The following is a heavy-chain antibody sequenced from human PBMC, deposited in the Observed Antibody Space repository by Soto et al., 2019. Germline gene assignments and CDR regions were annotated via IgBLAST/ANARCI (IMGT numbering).Heavy chain of an antibody. CDR1: GGTFSSYA. Sequence: SVKVSCKASGGTFSSYAISWVRQAPGQGLEWMGGIIPIFGTANFAQKFQGRVTINVDESTSTAHMELSSLGSEDTAVYYCARRYGGDRSGLDYWGQGTLVTVSS. D-gene: IGHD2-21*02. CDR2: IIPIFGTA. CDR3: ARRYGGDRSGLDY. V-gene: IGHV1-69*13. J-gene: IGHJ4*02.